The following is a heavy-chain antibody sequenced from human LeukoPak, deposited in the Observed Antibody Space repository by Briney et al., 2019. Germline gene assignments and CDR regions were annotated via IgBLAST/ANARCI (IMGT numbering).Heavy chain of an antibody. CDR1: GFTVSSNY. Sequence: GGSLRLSCAASGFTVSSNYMSWVRQAPGKGLEWVSVIYSGGNTYYGDSVKGRFTISRDNSKNTVYLQMNSLRAEDTAVYYCARDVWIAAAGTEEYFQHWGQGTLVTVSS. D-gene: IGHD6-13*01. CDR2: IYSGGNT. CDR3: ARDVWIAAAGTEEYFQH. J-gene: IGHJ1*01. V-gene: IGHV3-53*01.